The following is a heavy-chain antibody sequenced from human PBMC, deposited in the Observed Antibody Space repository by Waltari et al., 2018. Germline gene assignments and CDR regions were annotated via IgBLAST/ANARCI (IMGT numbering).Heavy chain of an antibody. CDR1: GVSITSNRHY. J-gene: IGHJ3*01. V-gene: IGHV4-39*01. Sequence: QLQLQESGPRLVRPSETLSLICRFPGVSITSNRHYWAWIRQSPGQGLAWIGTVSYSGTTYISPSLKSRVSVSRDTSKNQVSLILGSVTAADMAVYYCATYIGASVGTAAFDVWGQGTMVTVSS. CDR3: ATYIGASVGTAAFDV. CDR2: VSYSGTT. D-gene: IGHD5-12*01.